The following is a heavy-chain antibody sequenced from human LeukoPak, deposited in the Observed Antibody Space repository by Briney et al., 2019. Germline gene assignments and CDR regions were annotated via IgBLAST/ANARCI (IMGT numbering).Heavy chain of an antibody. CDR2: IKQDGGEE. V-gene: IGHV3-7*01. CDR3: ATALIGYYFDY. J-gene: IGHJ4*02. CDR1: EFTFSSYW. Sequence: PGGSLRLSCAASEFTFSSYWMSWVRQAPGKGLEWVANIKQDGGEEYYVDSVKGRFTISRDNAKNSLYLQMNSLRAEDTAVYYCATALIGYYFDYWSQGTLVTVSS. D-gene: IGHD2-8*01.